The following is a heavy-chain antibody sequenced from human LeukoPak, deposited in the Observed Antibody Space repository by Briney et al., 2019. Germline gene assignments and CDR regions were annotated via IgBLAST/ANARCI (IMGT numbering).Heavy chain of an antibody. V-gene: IGHV4-31*03. CDR1: GGSISSGGYY. D-gene: IGHD1-26*01. CDR2: IYYSGST. Sequence: SSETLSLTCTVSGGSISSGGYYWSWIRQHPGKGLEWIGYIYYSGSTYYNPSLKSRVTISVDTSKNQFSLKLSSVTAADTAVYYCARSRAFNSGAFDPWGQGSLVTVSS. CDR3: ARSRAFNSGAFDP. J-gene: IGHJ5*02.